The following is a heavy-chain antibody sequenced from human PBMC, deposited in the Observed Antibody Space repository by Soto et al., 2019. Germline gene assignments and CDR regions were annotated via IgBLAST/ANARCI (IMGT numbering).Heavy chain of an antibody. CDR1: GFTFISYA. CDR2: ISDSGGST. J-gene: IGHJ6*02. D-gene: IGHD2-21*01. V-gene: IGHV3-23*01. Sequence: GGSLRLSCASSGFTFISYAMSWVRQAPGKGLEWVSAISDSGGSTYYADSVKGRFTISRDNSKNTLYLQMNSLRAEDTAVYYCAKVFQYYYYGMDVWGQGTTVTVSS. CDR3: AKVFQYYYYGMDV.